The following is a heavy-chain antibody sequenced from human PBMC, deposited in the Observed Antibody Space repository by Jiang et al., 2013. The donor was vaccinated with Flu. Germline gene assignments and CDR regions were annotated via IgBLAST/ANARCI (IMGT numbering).Heavy chain of an antibody. Sequence: GLVKPSETLSLTCTVSGGSISSYYWSWIRQPPGKGLEWIGYIYYSGSTNYNPSLKSRVTISVDTSKNQFSLKLSSVTAADTAVYYCARVVGGPLTRYCSGGSCYSYDAFDIWGQGTMVTVSS. CDR1: GGSISSYY. CDR2: IYYSGST. J-gene: IGHJ3*02. CDR3: ARVVGGPLTRYCSGGSCYSYDAFDI. D-gene: IGHD2-15*01. V-gene: IGHV4-59*01.